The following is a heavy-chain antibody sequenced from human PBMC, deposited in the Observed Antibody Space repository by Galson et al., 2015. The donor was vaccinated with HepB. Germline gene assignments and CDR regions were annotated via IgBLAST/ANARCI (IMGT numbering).Heavy chain of an antibody. D-gene: IGHD4/OR15-4a*01. V-gene: IGHV3-33*08. CDR2: IWYDGSNK. CDR1: GFTFSSYG. J-gene: IGHJ4*02. Sequence: SLRLSCAASGFTFSSYGMHWVRQAPGKGLEWVAVIWYDGSNKYYADSVKGRFTISRDNSKNTLYLQMNSLRAEDTAVYYCAREWLRMVPDGATGYWGQGTLVTVSS. CDR3: AREWLRMVPDGATGY.